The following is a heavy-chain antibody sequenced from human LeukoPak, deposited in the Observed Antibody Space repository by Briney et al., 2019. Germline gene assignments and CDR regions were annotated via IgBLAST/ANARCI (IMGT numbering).Heavy chain of an antibody. D-gene: IGHD6-19*01. CDR1: GGSISSYY. CDR2: IYYSGST. CDR3: ARMYSSGWYTY. Sequence: PSGTLSLTCTVSGGSISSYYWSWIRQPPGKGLEWIGYIYYSGSTNYNPSLKSRVTISVDTSKNQFSLKLSSVTAADTAVYYCARMYSSGWYTYWGQGTLVTVSS. J-gene: IGHJ4*02. V-gene: IGHV4-59*01.